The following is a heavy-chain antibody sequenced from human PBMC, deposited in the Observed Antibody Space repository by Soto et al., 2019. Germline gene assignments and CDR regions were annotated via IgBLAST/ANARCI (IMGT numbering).Heavy chain of an antibody. Sequence: SETLSLTCAVSGGAISSGGYSWSWIRQTPGKGLEWIGYIYHSGSTYYNPSLKSRVTISVDRSKNQFSLKLSSVTAADTAVYYCARAPPKGPIDYWGQGTLVTVSS. V-gene: IGHV4-30-2*01. CDR2: IYHSGST. CDR3: ARAPPKGPIDY. CDR1: GGAISSGGYS. J-gene: IGHJ4*02.